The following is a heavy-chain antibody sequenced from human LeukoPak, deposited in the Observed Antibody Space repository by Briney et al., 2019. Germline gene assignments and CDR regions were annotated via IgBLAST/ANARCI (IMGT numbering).Heavy chain of an antibody. J-gene: IGHJ4*02. D-gene: IGHD3-22*01. CDR1: GFTFSNYG. CDR3: ARDKFHDSSGYPLGY. Sequence: GGSLRLSCAASGFTFSNYGMHWVRQAPGKGLEWVGTISYVGSNKNYADSVKGRFTISRDNSKNTLYLQMNSLRLEDTAVYYCARDKFHDSSGYPLGYWGQGTLVTVSS. CDR2: ISYVGSNK. V-gene: IGHV3-30*19.